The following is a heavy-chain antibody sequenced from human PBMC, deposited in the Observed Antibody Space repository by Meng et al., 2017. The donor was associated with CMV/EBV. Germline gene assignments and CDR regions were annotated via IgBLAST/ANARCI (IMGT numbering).Heavy chain of an antibody. CDR1: GGSISSGDYY. Sequence: VQLQESGRGLVKPSQPLSLTCTVSGGSISSGDYYWSWIRQPPGKGLEWIGYIYYSGSTYYNPSLKSRVTISVDTSKNQFSLKLSSVTAADTAVYYCARVRVVTPGGNYAFDIWGQGTMVTV. D-gene: IGHD2-21*02. J-gene: IGHJ3*02. V-gene: IGHV4-30-4*08. CDR2: IYYSGST. CDR3: ARVRVVTPGGNYAFDI.